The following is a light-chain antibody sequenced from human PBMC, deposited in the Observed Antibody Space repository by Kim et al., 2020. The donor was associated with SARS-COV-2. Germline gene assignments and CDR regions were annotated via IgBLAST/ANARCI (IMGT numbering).Light chain of an antibody. CDR2: AAV. J-gene: IGKJ1*01. CDR1: QGINNY. V-gene: IGKV1-27*01. CDR3: HKYGSAPWT. Sequence: ACEGDRVTIPCRASQGINNYLAWYQQKPGEVPKLLIYAAVVLQSGVPCRFSGSGSGSDFTLTISSLQPEDVASYYGHKYGSAPWTFGQGTKVDIK.